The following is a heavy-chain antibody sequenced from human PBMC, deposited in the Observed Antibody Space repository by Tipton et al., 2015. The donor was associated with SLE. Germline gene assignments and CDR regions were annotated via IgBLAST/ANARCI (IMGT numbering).Heavy chain of an antibody. CDR2: VHSGGNT. D-gene: IGHD4-23*01. CDR1: GDSITTNAHY. V-gene: IGHV4-39*01. J-gene: IGHJ3*02. CDR3: ARVFLYGGFDAFDI. Sequence: TLSLTCNVSGDSITTNAHYWGWIRQPPGKGLEWIGSVHSGGNTFYNQSPKSPATISMDTSKKQFSLKVTSVTAADTALYYCARVFLYGGFDAFDIWGQGTMVTVSS.